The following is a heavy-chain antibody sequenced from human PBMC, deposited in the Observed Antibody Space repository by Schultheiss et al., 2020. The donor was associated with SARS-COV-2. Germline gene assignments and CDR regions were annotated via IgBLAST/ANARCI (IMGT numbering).Heavy chain of an antibody. CDR1: GFTFSGSA. CDR2: IRGKDKSYAT. CDR3: TRPGYCGGTICYLD. J-gene: IGHJ4*02. V-gene: IGHV3-73*01. D-gene: IGHD2-2*03. Sequence: GGSLRLSCAASGFTFSGSAMYWVRQASGKGLEWVGRIRGKDKSYATGYAESVKGRFTISRDDSKNTAYLKMSSLKTEDTAMYFCTRPGYCGGTICYLDWGQGTLVTVSS.